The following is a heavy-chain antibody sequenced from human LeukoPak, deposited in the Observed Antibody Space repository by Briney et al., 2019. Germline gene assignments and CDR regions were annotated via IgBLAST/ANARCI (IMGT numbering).Heavy chain of an antibody. CDR3: ARQRPSGFEPDC. J-gene: IGHJ4*02. V-gene: IGHV4-39*01. D-gene: IGHD5-12*01. CDR1: GGSISSSNYY. CDR2: IYYSGTT. Sequence: SETLSLTCTVSGGSISSSNYYWGWIRQPPGKGLEWIGSIYYSGTTYYNPSLKSRVTISVDMSKNQFSLKLSSVIAADTAVYYCARQRPSGFEPDCWGQGTLVTVSS.